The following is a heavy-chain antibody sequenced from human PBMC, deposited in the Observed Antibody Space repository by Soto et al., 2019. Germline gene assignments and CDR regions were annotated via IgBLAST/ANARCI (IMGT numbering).Heavy chain of an antibody. Sequence: SETLSLTCTVSGGSISSYYWSWIRQPPGKGLEWIGYIYYSGSTNYNPSLKSRVTISVDTSKNQFSLKLSSVTAADTAVYYCATETLFAPGLLDYWGQGTLVTVSS. V-gene: IGHV4-59*01. J-gene: IGHJ4*02. D-gene: IGHD3-3*01. CDR3: ATETLFAPGLLDY. CDR1: GGSISSYY. CDR2: IYYSGST.